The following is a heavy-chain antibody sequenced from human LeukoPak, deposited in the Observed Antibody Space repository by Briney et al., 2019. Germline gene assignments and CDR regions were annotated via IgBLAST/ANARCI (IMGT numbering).Heavy chain of an antibody. CDR1: GSTFSYYW. D-gene: IGHD6-19*01. V-gene: IGHV3-74*01. CDR3: ARDAVD. Sequence: PGGSLRLSCAASGSTFSYYWMHWVRQGPGKGLVWVSRIDSDGSSTNYADSVKGRFTISRDDVKNTLYLQMNSLTAEDTAVYYCARDAVDWGQGTLVTVSS. J-gene: IGHJ4*02. CDR2: IDSDGSST.